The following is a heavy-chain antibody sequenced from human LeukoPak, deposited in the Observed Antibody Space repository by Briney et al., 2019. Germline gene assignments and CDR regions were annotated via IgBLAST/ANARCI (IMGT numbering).Heavy chain of an antibody. D-gene: IGHD2-15*01. V-gene: IGHV3-23*01. J-gene: IGHJ4*02. Sequence: GGSLRLSCAASGFTFSSYAMSWVRQAPGKGLEWVSAISGSGDSTYYADSVKGRFTISRDNSKNTLYLQMNSLRAEDTAVYYCAKIGGYCSGGSCYEHYFDYWGQGTLVTVSS. CDR1: GFTFSSYA. CDR3: AKIGGYCSGGSCYEHYFDY. CDR2: ISGSGDST.